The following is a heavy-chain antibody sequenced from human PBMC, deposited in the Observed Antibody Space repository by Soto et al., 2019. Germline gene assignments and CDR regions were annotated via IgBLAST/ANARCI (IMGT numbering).Heavy chain of an antibody. D-gene: IGHD3-16*01. J-gene: IGHJ3*02. V-gene: IGHV3-30-3*01. CDR2: ISYDGSNK. CDR3: ARDNGRNRGRPAGGLRGAFDI. CDR1: GFTFSSYA. Sequence: QVQLVESGGGVVQPGRSLRLSCAASGFTFSSYAMHWVRQAPGKGLEWVAVISYDGSNKYYADSVKGRFTISRDNSKNTLYLQMNSLRAEDTAVYYCARDNGRNRGRPAGGLRGAFDIWGQGTMVTVSS.